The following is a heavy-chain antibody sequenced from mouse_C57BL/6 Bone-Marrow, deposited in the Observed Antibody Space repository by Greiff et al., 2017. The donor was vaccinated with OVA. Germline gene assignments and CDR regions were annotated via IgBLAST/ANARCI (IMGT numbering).Heavy chain of an antibody. J-gene: IGHJ4*01. CDR2: INPNYGTT. Sequence: LVESGPELVKPGASVKISCKASGYSFTDYNMNWVKQSNGKSLEWIGVINPNYGTTSYNQKFKGKATLTVDQSSSTAYMQLNSLTSEDSAVYYCALITTVVAPGAMDYWGQGTSVTVSS. CDR1: GYSFTDYN. D-gene: IGHD1-1*01. V-gene: IGHV1-39*01. CDR3: ALITTVVAPGAMDY.